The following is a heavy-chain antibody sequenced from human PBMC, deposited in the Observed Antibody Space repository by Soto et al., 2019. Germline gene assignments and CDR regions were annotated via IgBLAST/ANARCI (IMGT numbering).Heavy chain of an antibody. CDR1: NGSISNYF. Sequence: SETLSLTCTVSNGSISNYFWSWIRQPPGRGLEWIGYVYYTGSTSYNPSLKSRVTMSVDTSRKQFSLKLSSVTAADTAVYYCARYSSGWPGNGMDVWGQGTTVTGSS. CDR3: ARYSSGWPGNGMDV. V-gene: IGHV4-59*01. J-gene: IGHJ6*02. D-gene: IGHD3-22*01. CDR2: VYYTGST.